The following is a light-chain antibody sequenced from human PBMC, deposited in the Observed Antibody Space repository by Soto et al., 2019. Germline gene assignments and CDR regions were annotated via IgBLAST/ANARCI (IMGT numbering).Light chain of an antibody. CDR2: DAS. J-gene: IGKJ4*01. V-gene: IGKV3D-20*01. CDR1: QSVSSSY. Sequence: EIVLTQSPATLSLSPGERATLSCGASQSVSSSYLAWYQQKPRLAPRLLIYDASSRATGIPDRFSGSGSGTDFTLPISRLEPEDFAVYYCQQYGSSPPPVTFGGGTKVEIK. CDR3: QQYGSSPPPVT.